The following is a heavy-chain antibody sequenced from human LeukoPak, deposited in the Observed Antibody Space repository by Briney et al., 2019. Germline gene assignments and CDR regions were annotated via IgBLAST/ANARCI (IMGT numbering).Heavy chain of an antibody. J-gene: IGHJ4*02. Sequence: GGSLRLSCAASGFTFSSYGMSWVRQAPGKGLEWVSSITDSGSTTYYADSVKGRFTISKDNSRNTLYLQMSSLRAEDTAIYYCAKLSGDTDPWWGQGTLVTVSS. CDR2: ITDSGSTT. D-gene: IGHD5-18*01. CDR3: AKLSGDTDPW. CDR1: GFTFSSYG. V-gene: IGHV3-23*01.